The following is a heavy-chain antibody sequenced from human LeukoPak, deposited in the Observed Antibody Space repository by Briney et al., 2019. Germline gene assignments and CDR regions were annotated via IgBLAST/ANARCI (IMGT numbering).Heavy chain of an antibody. J-gene: IGHJ3*02. Sequence: ASVKVSCKASGYTFTSYGISWVRQAPGQGLEWMGWISAYNGNTNYAQKLQGRVTMTTDTSTSTAYMELRSLRSDDTAVYYCARDEVITMIVVVTTGAFDIWGQGTMVTVSS. CDR2: ISAYNGNT. V-gene: IGHV1-18*01. CDR3: ARDEVITMIVVVTTGAFDI. CDR1: GYTFTSYG. D-gene: IGHD3-22*01.